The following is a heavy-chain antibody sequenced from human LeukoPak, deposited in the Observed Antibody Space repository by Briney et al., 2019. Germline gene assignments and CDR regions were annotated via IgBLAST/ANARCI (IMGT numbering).Heavy chain of an antibody. CDR3: AKFIVVVPAATTYYFDY. CDR1: GFTFSSHA. V-gene: IGHV3-23*01. Sequence: PGGSLRLSCAASGFTFSSHAMSWVRQAPGKGLEWVSAISGSGASTYYADSVKGRFTISRDNSKNTLYLQMNSLRAEDTAVYYCAKFIVVVPAATTYYFDYWGQGTLVTVSS. D-gene: IGHD2-2*01. CDR2: ISGSGAST. J-gene: IGHJ4*02.